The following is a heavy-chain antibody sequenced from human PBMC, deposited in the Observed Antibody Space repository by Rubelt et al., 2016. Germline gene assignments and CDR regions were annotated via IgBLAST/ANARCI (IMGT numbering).Heavy chain of an antibody. Sequence: QMQLVQSGPEVKKPGTSVKVSCKASGFTFTSSAVQWVRQARGQRLEWMGWISAYNGNTNKAQKIQGRGTMNTDTSTSTAYMELRSLRSDDTAVYYCARDPASCSTCGYWGQGTLVTVSS. CDR3: ARDPASCSTCGY. J-gene: IGHJ4*02. CDR2: ISAYNGNT. CDR1: GFTFTSSA. D-gene: IGHD6-13*01. V-gene: IGHV1-58*01.